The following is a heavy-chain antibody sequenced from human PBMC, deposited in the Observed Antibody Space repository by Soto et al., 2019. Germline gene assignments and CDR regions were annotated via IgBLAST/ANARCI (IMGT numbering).Heavy chain of an antibody. Sequence: SETLSLTCTVSGGSISSGDYYWSWIRQPPGKGLEWIGYSYYSGSTYYNPSLKSRVTISVDTSKSQFSLKLSSVTAADTAVYYCARERPDGARLDPWGQGTLVTV. CDR2: SYYSGST. CDR1: GGSISSGDYY. J-gene: IGHJ5*02. CDR3: ARERPDGARLDP. V-gene: IGHV4-30-4*01.